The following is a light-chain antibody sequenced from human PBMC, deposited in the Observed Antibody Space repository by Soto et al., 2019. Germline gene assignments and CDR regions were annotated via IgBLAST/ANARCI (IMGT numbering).Light chain of an antibody. J-gene: IGKJ1*01. V-gene: IGKV3-15*01. CDR2: SAS. CDR3: QQYNNWPQRT. Sequence: EIVMTQSPATLSVSPGARATLSCRASQSVSSNLAWYQQKPGQAPRLLIYSASTRATGIPARFSGSGSGTEFPLTISSLQSEDFAVYCCQQYNNWPQRTFGQGTKVEI. CDR1: QSVSSN.